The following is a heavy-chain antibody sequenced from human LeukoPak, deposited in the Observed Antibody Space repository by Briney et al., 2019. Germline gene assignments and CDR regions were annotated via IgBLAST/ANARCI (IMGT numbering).Heavy chain of an antibody. CDR1: GFTFSVYS. V-gene: IGHV3-64*02. D-gene: IGHD3-16*01. Sequence: PGGSLRLSCAASGFTFSVYSMHWVRQAPGRGLEFVSSIVADGRSTYYADCVRGRFTISRDNTKNTLSLQMGSLRAEDMAVYHCARVGDTDVFDVWGQGTMVTVSS. J-gene: IGHJ3*01. CDR2: IVADGRST. CDR3: ARVGDTDVFDV.